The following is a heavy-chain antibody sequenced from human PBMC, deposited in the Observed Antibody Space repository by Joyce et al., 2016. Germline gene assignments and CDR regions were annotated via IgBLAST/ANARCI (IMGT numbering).Heavy chain of an antibody. J-gene: IGHJ3*02. CDR2: ISSSSCTI. CDR1: GFTFSSYS. D-gene: IGHD4-17*01. V-gene: IGHV3-48*01. CDR3: AKADYGDKIDAFDI. Sequence: EVQLVESGGGLVQPGGSLRLSCAASGFTFSSYSMNWVRQAPGKGLEWVSYISSSSCTIYYADSVKGRFTISRDNAKNSLYLQMNSLRAEDTAVYYCAKADYGDKIDAFDIWGQGTMVTVSS.